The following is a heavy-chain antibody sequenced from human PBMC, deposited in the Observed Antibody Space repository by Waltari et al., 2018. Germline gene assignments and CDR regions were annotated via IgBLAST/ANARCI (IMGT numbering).Heavy chain of an antibody. CDR1: GGSISSSCYY. D-gene: IGHD6-19*01. J-gene: IGHJ4*02. V-gene: IGHV4-39*01. CDR2: IYYSGST. CDR3: ATKRESSASGFDY. Sequence: QLPLQESGPGLVKPSEPLSFTCTVSGGSISSSCYYWDWTRQPPGKGLEWIGSIYYSGSTYYNPSLKSRVTISVDTSKNQFSLKLSSVTAADTAVYYCATKRESSASGFDYWGQGTLVTVSS.